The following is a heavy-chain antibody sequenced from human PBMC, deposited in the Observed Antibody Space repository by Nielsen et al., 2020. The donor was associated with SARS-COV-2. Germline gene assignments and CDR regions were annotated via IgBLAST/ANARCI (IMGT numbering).Heavy chain of an antibody. CDR2: ISSSSSTI. Sequence: GESLKISCAASGFSISNYALHWVRQAPGKGLEWVSYISSSSSTIYYADSVKGRFTISRDNAKNSLYLQMNSLRDEDTAVYYCARKSIEFDPWGQGTLVTVSS. CDR1: GFSISNYA. V-gene: IGHV3-48*02. J-gene: IGHJ5*02. CDR3: ARKSIEFDP.